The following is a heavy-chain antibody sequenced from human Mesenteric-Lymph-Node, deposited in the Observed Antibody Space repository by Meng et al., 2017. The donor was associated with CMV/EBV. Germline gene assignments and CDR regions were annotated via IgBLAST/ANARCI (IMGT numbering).Heavy chain of an antibody. D-gene: IGHD1-26*01. CDR1: CGSISSSNW. CDR2: IYHGGST. J-gene: IGHJ4*02. CDR3: ARDVRSGTSVGL. Sequence: CAVSCGSISSSNWWSWVRQPPGKGLEWIGEIYHGGSTNYNPSLKSRVTISVDKSKNQFSLKLSSMTAADTAVYYCARDVRSGTSVGLWGQGTLVTVSS. V-gene: IGHV4-4*02.